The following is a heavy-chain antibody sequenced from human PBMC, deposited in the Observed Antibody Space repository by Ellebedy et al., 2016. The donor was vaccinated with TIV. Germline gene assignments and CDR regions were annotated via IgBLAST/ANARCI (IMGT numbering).Heavy chain of an antibody. Sequence: AASVKVSCKASGYTFTSYGISWVRQAPGQRLEWMGWISAYNGNTNYAQKLQGRVTMTTDTSTSTAYMELSSLRSEDTAVYYCARDSNSPYCSSTSCYHVYWGQGTLVTVSS. CDR2: ISAYNGNT. V-gene: IGHV1-18*01. CDR1: GYTFTSYG. D-gene: IGHD2-2*01. CDR3: ARDSNSPYCSSTSCYHVY. J-gene: IGHJ4*02.